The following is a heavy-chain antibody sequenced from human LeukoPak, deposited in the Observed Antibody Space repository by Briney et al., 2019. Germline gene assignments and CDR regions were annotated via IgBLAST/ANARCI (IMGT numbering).Heavy chain of an antibody. CDR3: ASYLSQPLRNFGS. Sequence: PSETLSLTCTVYGASISSNNYHWGWIRQPPGKGLEWIGSIPYSGSSYYNPSLKSRVTISGDTSKNQFSLKLNSVIATDTAVYYCASYLSQPLRNFGSWGQGTLVTVSS. J-gene: IGHJ4*02. V-gene: IGHV4-39*01. CDR2: IPYSGSS. D-gene: IGHD3-10*01. CDR1: GASISSNNYH.